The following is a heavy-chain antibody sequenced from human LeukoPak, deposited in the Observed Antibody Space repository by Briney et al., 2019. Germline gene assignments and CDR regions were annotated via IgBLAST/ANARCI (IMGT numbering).Heavy chain of an antibody. D-gene: IGHD2-2*01. J-gene: IGHJ4*02. CDR2: IYHSGST. CDR3: ARVKWRCSSTSCPTFDY. Sequence: SQTLSLTCAVSGGSISSGGYSWSWIRQPPGKGLEWIGHIYHSGSTYYNPSLKSRVTISVDRSKNQFSLKLSSVTAADTAVYYCARVKWRCSSTSCPTFDYWGQGTLVTVSS. CDR1: GGSISSGGYS. V-gene: IGHV4-30-2*01.